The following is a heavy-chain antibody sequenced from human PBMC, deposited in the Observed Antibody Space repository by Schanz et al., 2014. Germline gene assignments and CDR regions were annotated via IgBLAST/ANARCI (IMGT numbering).Heavy chain of an antibody. D-gene: IGHD6-13*01. CDR1: GFTFNSYA. CDR3: AREEGWGIAAAGPKHYYYGMDV. V-gene: IGHV3-23*01. J-gene: IGHJ6*02. CDR2: ISHSGGSK. Sequence: EGQLLESGGGLIQPGGSLRLSCAASGFTFNSYAMTWVRQAPGKGLEWVSSISHSGGSKYYADSVKGRFTVSRDSGQNSLYLQMNSLRAGDTAVYYCAREEGWGIAAAGPKHYYYGMDVWGQGTTVTVSS.